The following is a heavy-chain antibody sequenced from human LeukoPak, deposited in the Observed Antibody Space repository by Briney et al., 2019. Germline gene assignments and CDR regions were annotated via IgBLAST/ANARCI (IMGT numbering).Heavy chain of an antibody. Sequence: SSVKVSCKASGGTFSSYAISWVRQAPGQGLEWMGGIIPIFGTANYAQKFQGRVTITADESTSTAYMELSSLRPEDTAVYYCARDRMITFGGEGYFDYWGQGTLVTVSS. CDR2: IIPIFGTA. CDR3: ARDRMITFGGEGYFDY. V-gene: IGHV1-69*01. D-gene: IGHD3-16*01. J-gene: IGHJ4*02. CDR1: GGTFSSYA.